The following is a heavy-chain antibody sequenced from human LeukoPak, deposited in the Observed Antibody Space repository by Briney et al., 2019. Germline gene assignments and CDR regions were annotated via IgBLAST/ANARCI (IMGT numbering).Heavy chain of an antibody. CDR2: ISWNSGSI. CDR1: GFTFDDYA. V-gene: IGHV3-9*01. D-gene: IGHD4-17*01. J-gene: IGHJ6*02. CDR3: AKVGDYDPYYYGMDV. Sequence: PGGSLRLSCAASGFTFDDYAMHWVRQAPGKGLEWVSGISWNSGSIGYADSVKGRFTISRDNSKNTLYLQMNSLRAEDTAVYYCAKVGDYDPYYYGMDVWGQGTTVTVSS.